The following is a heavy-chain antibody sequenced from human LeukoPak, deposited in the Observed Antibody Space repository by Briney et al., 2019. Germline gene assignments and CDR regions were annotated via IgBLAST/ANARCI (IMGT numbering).Heavy chain of an antibody. CDR2: ISCSGGST. CDR3: AKDISGSNYYFDC. D-gene: IGHD1-26*01. Sequence: PGGSLRLSCAASGFNFSSYAMSWVRQAPGKGLEWVSDISCSGGSTYYADSVKGRFTISRDNSKNTLSPQMKSLVAEDTAVYYCAKDISGSNYYFDCWGQRTPVTASS. V-gene: IGHV3-23*01. CDR1: GFNFSSYA. J-gene: IGHJ4*02.